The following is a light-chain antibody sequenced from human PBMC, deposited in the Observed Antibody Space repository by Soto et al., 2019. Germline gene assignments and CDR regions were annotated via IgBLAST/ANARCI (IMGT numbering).Light chain of an antibody. CDR2: DNT. CDR3: QSSDNSLTGNYV. J-gene: IGLJ1*01. CDR1: RSNIGAGYD. V-gene: IGLV1-40*01. Sequence: QSVLTQPPSVSGAPGQRVTISCTGSRSNIGAGYDVHWYQQLPGTAPKLLIYDNTNRPSGVPDRFSGSTSGTSASLAITGLQAEDHADYYCQSSDNSLTGNYVFGTGTKVTVL.